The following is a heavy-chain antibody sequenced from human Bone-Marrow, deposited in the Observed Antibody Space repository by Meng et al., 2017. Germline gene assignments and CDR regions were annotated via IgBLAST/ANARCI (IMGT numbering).Heavy chain of an antibody. J-gene: IGHJ3*02. D-gene: IGHD2-15*01. V-gene: IGHV1-8*01. CDR1: GYTFTSYD. CDR3: ARNMGWGYCSGGSCYSTKTDHHDAFDI. CDR2: MNPNSGNT. Sequence: ASVKVSCKASGYTFTSYDINWVRQATGQGLEWMGWMNPNSGNTGYAQKFQGRVTMTRNTSISTAYMELSSLRSEDTAVYYCARNMGWGYCSGGSCYSTKTDHHDAFDIWGQGTMVTVSS.